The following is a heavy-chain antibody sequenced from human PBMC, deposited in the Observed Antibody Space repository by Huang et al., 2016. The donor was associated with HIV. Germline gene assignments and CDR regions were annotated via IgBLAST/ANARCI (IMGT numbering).Heavy chain of an antibody. J-gene: IGHJ4*02. Sequence: QLQLQESGPGLVKPSEILSLTCTVSGGSIRSDNYYWGWIRQPPGKGLEWIGSFYFSGTTYYNPSLKGRVTITVDTSKNHFSLRMRSVTAADTAVYYCARLPGSITMIRGVITDPYWGQGTLVTVSS. CDR2: FYFSGTT. V-gene: IGHV4-39*02. D-gene: IGHD3-10*01. CDR1: GGSIRSDNYY. CDR3: ARLPGSITMIRGVITDPY.